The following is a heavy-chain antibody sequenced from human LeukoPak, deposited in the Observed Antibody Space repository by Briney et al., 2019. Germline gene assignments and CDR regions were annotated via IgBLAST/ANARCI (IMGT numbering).Heavy chain of an antibody. CDR3: ARGDGPFDY. CDR1: GFTFSNYA. V-gene: IGHV3-23*01. CDR2: ISGGGDNT. J-gene: IGHJ4*02. D-gene: IGHD2-21*02. Sequence: GGSLRLSCAASGFTFSNYAMTWVRQAPGKGLEWVSSISGGGDNTYYADSVKGRFTISRDISKNTLCLKMNSLRAEDTAVYFCARGDGPFDYWGQGALVTVSS.